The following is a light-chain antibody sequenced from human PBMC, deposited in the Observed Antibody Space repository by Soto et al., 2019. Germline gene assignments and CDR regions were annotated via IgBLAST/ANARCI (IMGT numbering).Light chain of an antibody. J-gene: IGKJ1*01. V-gene: IGKV3-20*01. CDR2: GAS. CDR1: QSVTGTN. CDR3: QQYGSLSWT. Sequence: EIVLTQSPGTLSLSPGEGATLSCRASQSVTGTNLAWYQQRPGQAPRLLIYGASSRATGIPDRFSGSGSGTDFTLTIRRLEPEDFAVYYCQQYGSLSWTFGQGTKVDIK.